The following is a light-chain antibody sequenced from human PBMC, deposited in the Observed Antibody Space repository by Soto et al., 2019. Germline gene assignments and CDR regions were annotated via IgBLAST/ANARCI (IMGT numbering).Light chain of an antibody. J-gene: IGKJ3*01. CDR3: QQHNYWPPS. CDR2: VAS. Sequence: EIVMTQSPATLSVSPGERATLSCRASQSVNQKLGWYQQKPGQAPRLLIYVASYRATGIPARFSGSGSGTESTLIISSLQSEDFAVYYCQQHNYWPPSFGPGTKVDIK. CDR1: QSVNQK. V-gene: IGKV3-15*01.